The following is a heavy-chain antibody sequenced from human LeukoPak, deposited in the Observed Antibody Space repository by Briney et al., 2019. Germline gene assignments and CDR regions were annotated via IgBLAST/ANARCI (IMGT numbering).Heavy chain of an antibody. CDR1: GHTFTGYY. CDR2: INPNSGGT. Sequence: ASVKVSCKASGHTFTGYYMHWVRQAPGQGLEWMGRINPNSGGTNYAQKFQGRVTMTRDTSISTAYMELSRLRSDDTAVYYCARGYCSGGSCPTFFDYWGQGTLVTVSS. D-gene: IGHD2-15*01. V-gene: IGHV1-2*06. J-gene: IGHJ4*02. CDR3: ARGYCSGGSCPTFFDY.